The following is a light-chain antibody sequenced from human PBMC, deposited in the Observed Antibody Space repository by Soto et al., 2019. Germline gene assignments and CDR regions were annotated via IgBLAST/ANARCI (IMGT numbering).Light chain of an antibody. CDR1: QSVSSS. CDR3: QQRSNWPGT. V-gene: IGKV3-11*01. Sequence: EIVLTQSPATLSLSPGERATLSCRASQSVSSSLAWYQQKPGQAPRLLIYDASNRATGIQIRFSGSGSGTDFTLTIRSLDPEDFAVYYCQQRSNWPGTFGQGTKVDIK. CDR2: DAS. J-gene: IGKJ1*01.